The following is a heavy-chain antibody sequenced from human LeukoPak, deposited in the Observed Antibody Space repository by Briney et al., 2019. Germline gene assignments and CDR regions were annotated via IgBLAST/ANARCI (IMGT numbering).Heavy chain of an antibody. CDR3: ARDLYSSSPSYYYYYYGMDV. D-gene: IGHD6-6*01. J-gene: IGHJ6*02. V-gene: IGHV1-2*02. CDR2: INPNSGGT. Sequence: ASVKVSCKASGYTFTGYYMHWVRQAPGQGLEWMGWINPNSGGTNYAQKFQGRVTMTRDTSISTAYVELSRLRSDDTAVYCCARDLYSSSPSYYYYYYGMDVWGQGTTVTVSS. CDR1: GYTFTGYY.